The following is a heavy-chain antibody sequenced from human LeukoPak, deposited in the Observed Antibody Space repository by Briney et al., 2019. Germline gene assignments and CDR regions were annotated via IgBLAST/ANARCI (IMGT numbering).Heavy chain of an antibody. V-gene: IGHV3-30-3*01. Sequence: GGSLRLSCAASGFTFSSYAMHWVRQAPGKGLEWVAVISYDGSNKYYADSVKGRFTISRDNSKNTLYLQMNSLRAEDTAVYYCARDSGYNYEDFDYWGQGTLVTVSS. CDR2: ISYDGSNK. J-gene: IGHJ4*02. D-gene: IGHD5-12*01. CDR1: GFTFSSYA. CDR3: ARDSGYNYEDFDY.